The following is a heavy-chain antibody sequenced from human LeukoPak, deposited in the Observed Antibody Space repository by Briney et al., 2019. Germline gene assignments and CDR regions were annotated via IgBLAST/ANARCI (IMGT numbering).Heavy chain of an antibody. D-gene: IGHD3-22*01. V-gene: IGHV4-59*01. CDR3: ARGGSGYYHISGSDAFDI. CDR2: IYYSGST. Sequence: SETLSLTCTVSGVSISSYYWSWIRQPPGKGLEWIGYIYYSGSTNYNPSLKSRVTISVDTYKNQFSLKLSSVTAADTAVYYCARGGSGYYHISGSDAFDIWGQGTMVTVSS. J-gene: IGHJ3*02. CDR1: GVSISSYY.